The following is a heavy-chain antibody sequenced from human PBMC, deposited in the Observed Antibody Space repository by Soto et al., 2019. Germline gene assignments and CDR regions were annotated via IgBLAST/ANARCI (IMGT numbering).Heavy chain of an antibody. J-gene: IGHJ4*02. D-gene: IGHD3-22*01. CDR2: ISGSGVST. V-gene: IGHV3-23*01. Sequence: EVQLLESGGGLVQPGGSLRLSCAASGFTFSSYAMSRVRQAPGKGLEWVLAISGSGVSTYYADSVKGRFTISSDNSKNTLYLLMNSLSAEDTAVYYCAKAAYYYDSSGSPQFFDYWGQGTLVTVSS. CDR3: AKAAYYYDSSGSPQFFDY. CDR1: GFTFSSYA.